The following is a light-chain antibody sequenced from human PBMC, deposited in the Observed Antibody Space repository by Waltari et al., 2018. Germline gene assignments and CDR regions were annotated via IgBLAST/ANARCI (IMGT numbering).Light chain of an antibody. CDR3: QQYHSVPLT. Sequence: DIHMTQSPSSLSAPVGDRVTITCQASQDIKQSLNWFHQKPGTAPEVLIFDASNSQTGAPARFSGSGSGTDFTFTISSLQPEDMGTYYCQQYHSVPLTVGGGTTVEIK. CDR2: DAS. CDR1: QDIKQS. V-gene: IGKV1-33*01. J-gene: IGKJ4*01.